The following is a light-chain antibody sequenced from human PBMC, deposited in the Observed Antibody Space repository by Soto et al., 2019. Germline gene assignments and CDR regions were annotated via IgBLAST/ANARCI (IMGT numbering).Light chain of an antibody. V-gene: IGKV3-20*01. CDR2: GAS. Sequence: EIVLTQSPRTLSLSPGERATLSCRASQSVSSSYLAWYQQKPCQAPRLLIYGASSRATGIPDRFSGSGSGTDFTLTISRLEPEDSAVYYFQQYYSSPLTFGGGTKVEIK. CDR1: QSVSSSY. CDR3: QQYYSSPLT. J-gene: IGKJ4*01.